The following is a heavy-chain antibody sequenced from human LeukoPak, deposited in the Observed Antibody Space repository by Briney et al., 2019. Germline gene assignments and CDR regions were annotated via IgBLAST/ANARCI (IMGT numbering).Heavy chain of an antibody. V-gene: IGHV3-23*01. Sequence: GGSLRLSCAASGFTFSSYAMSWVRQAPGKGLEWVSAISGSGGSTYYADSVKGRFTISRDNSKNTLYLQMNSLRAEDTAVYYCARHMAAGYGMDVWGQGTTVTVSS. CDR2: ISGSGGST. D-gene: IGHD6-25*01. CDR3: ARHMAAGYGMDV. J-gene: IGHJ6*02. CDR1: GFTFSSYA.